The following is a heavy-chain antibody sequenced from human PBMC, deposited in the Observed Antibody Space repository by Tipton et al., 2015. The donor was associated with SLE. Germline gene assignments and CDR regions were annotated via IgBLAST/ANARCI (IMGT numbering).Heavy chain of an antibody. J-gene: IGHJ3*02. CDR1: GGSISSGGYS. CDR3: ARVRATVTDAFDI. CDR2: IYNSGRT. D-gene: IGHD4-17*01. V-gene: IGHV4-30-2*01. Sequence: TLSLTCAVSGGSISSGGYSWSWIRQPPGKGLEWIGYIYNSGRTYYNPSLKSRVTISVDTSNNQFSLKLSSVTAADTAVYYCARVRATVTDAFDIWGQGTKVTVSS.